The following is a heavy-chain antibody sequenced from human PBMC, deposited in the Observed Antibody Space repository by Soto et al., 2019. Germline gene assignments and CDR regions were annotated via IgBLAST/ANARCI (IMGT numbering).Heavy chain of an antibody. CDR1: GASISSPSYY. J-gene: IGHJ4*02. D-gene: IGHD3-10*01. CDR2: IYYSGNT. CDR3: ARLPGIMTFRRDY. Sequence: PXETLALTCSVSGASISSPSYYWGWIRQPPGKGLEWIGSIYYSGNTYYNPSLKSRVTIFVDTSRNQFSLKVNSVTAADTAVYFCARLPGIMTFRRDYWGQGTPVTVYS. V-gene: IGHV4-39*01.